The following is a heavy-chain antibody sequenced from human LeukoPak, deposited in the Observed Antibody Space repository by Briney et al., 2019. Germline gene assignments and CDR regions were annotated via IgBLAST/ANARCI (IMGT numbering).Heavy chain of an antibody. CDR1: GGTFSSYA. CDR3: ARGGEEYCSGGSCYSAGLYGMDV. CDR2: IIPIFGTA. Sequence: SVKVSCKASGGTFSSYAISWVRQAPGQGLEWMGGIIPIFGTANYAQKFQGRVTITADKSTSTAYMELSSLRSEDTAVYYCARGGEEYCSGGSCYSAGLYGMDVWGEGTTVTVSS. J-gene: IGHJ6*04. D-gene: IGHD2-15*01. V-gene: IGHV1-69*06.